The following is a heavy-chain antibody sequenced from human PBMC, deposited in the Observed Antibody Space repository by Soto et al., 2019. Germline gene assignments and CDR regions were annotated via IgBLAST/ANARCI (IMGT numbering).Heavy chain of an antibody. J-gene: IGHJ2*01. Sequence: SETLSLTCTVSGGSISSGYWSWLRQSPGEGLEWIGHISNSGTTNYSPSLKSRVFMSVDTSKTQISLKVGSVNAADTAVYYCARGTRSNSGYGPHWYFDLWGRGTLVTVSS. CDR3: ARGTRSNSGYGPHWYFDL. V-gene: IGHV4-59*01. CDR1: GGSISSGY. D-gene: IGHD5-12*01. CDR2: ISNSGTT.